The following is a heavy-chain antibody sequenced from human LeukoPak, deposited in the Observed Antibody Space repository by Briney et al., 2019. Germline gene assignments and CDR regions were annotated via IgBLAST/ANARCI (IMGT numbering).Heavy chain of an antibody. CDR2: ISSSSSYI. CDR3: ARDSGVAAAGPGGY. CDR1: GFTFSSYS. Sequence: GGSLRLSCAASGFTFSSYSMNWVRQAPGKGLEWVSSISSSSSYIYYADSVKGRFTISRDNAKNSLYLQMNSLRAEDTAVYYCARDSGVAAAGPGGYWGQGTLVTVSS. J-gene: IGHJ4*02. D-gene: IGHD6-13*01. V-gene: IGHV3-21*01.